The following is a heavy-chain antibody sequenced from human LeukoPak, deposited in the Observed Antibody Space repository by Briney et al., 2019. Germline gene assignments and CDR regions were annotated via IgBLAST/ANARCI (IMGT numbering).Heavy chain of an antibody. J-gene: IGHJ6*03. CDR3: AVTVPAAIDYYYYMDV. Sequence: GGSLRLSCAASGFIFSSYGMHWVRQAPGKGLEWVAFIRYDGTNKYYADSVKGRFTISRDNSKNTLYLQMNSLRAEDTAVYYCAVTVPAAIDYYYYMDVWGKGTTVTVSS. V-gene: IGHV3-30*02. CDR1: GFIFSSYG. D-gene: IGHD2-2*02. CDR2: IRYDGTNK.